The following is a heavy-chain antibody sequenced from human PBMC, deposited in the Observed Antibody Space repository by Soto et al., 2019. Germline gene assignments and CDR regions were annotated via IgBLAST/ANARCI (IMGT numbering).Heavy chain of an antibody. V-gene: IGHV3-74*01. CDR1: GFTFTNYW. CDR3: ARGIQYRYGMDV. D-gene: IGHD4-4*01. J-gene: IGHJ6*02. CDR2: INGDGSNA. Sequence: PGGSLRLSCAAAGFTFTNYWMHWVRQAPGKGLVWVSRINGDGSNAFYADSVKGRFTISRDNAKNTVYLQMNSLRAEDTAIYYCARGIQYRYGMDVWGQGTTVTV.